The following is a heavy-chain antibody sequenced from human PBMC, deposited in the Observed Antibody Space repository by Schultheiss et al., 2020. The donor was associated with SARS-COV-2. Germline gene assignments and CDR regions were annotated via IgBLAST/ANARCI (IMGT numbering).Heavy chain of an antibody. J-gene: IGHJ4*02. Sequence: GESLKISCKVSGYTLTELSMHWVRQAPGKGLEWMGGFDPEDGETIYAQKFQGRVTMTEDTSTDTAYMELSSLRSEDTAVYYCATHLNYYDSSGYAYWGQGTLVTVSS. V-gene: IGHV1-24*01. D-gene: IGHD3-22*01. CDR2: FDPEDGET. CDR1: GYTLTELS. CDR3: ATHLNYYDSSGYAY.